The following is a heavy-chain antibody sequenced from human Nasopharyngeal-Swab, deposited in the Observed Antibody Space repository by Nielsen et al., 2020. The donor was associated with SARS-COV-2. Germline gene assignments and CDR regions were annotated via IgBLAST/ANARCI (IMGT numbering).Heavy chain of an antibody. CDR2: ISGASGTT. J-gene: IGHJ3*01. CDR1: GYAFNNYG. V-gene: IGHV1-18*01. D-gene: IGHD3-10*01. Sequence: ASVKVSCKTSGYAFNNYGVTWVRQAPGQGLVWRGWISGASGTTNYAQKFQGRLSVTTDTSTSTAYMDLRSLRPDDTAVYYCARLTVVRAIVIGAFDVWGQGTMVTVSS. CDR3: ARLTVVRAIVIGAFDV.